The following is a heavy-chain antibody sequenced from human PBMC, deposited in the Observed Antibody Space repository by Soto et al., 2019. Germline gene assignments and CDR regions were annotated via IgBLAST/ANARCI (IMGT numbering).Heavy chain of an antibody. CDR1: GDRFTSEW. J-gene: IGHJ3*02. CDR2: IFPGDSDT. CDR3: ARQGRFLEWSPRGPFDI. V-gene: IGHV5-51*01. D-gene: IGHD3-3*01. Sequence: GECLRISVTSSGDRFTSEWIGWVRQMHGKGLEWMGIIFPGDSDTRYSPSFQGQVTVSADKSVSTAYPQWSSLKASDTAMYYCARQGRFLEWSPRGPFDIWGQGTRGTV.